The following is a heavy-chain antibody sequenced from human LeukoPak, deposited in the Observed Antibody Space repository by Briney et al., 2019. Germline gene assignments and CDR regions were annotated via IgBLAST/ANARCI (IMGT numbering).Heavy chain of an antibody. CDR2: ISGSGGST. Sequence: PGGSLRLSCAAFGITFSSYAMSWVRQAPGKGLEWVSAISGSGGSTYYADSVKGRFTISRDNSKNTLYLQVNSLRAEDTAVYYCATSRGSGNYYFDYWGQGTLVTVSS. CDR3: ATSRGSGNYYFDY. J-gene: IGHJ4*02. V-gene: IGHV3-23*01. D-gene: IGHD3-16*01. CDR1: GITFSSYA.